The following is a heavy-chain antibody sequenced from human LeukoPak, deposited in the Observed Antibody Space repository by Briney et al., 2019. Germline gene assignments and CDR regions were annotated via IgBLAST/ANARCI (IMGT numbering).Heavy chain of an antibody. CDR2: VSQDGSNR. V-gene: IGHV3-30*18. Sequence: GSLRLSCAASGFTFSSSGMHWVRQAPGKGLEWVSTVSQDGSNRYYGDSVEGRFFSSRDNSRNTVYLQMNSLRAEDTAVYFCAKDTPSPNSGFYHYWGQGTPVTVSS. J-gene: IGHJ4*02. CDR3: AKDTPSPNSGFYHY. D-gene: IGHD1-26*01. CDR1: GFTFSSSG.